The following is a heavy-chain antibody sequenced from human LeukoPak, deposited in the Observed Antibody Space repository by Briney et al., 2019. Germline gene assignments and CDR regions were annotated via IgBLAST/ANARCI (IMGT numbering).Heavy chain of an antibody. J-gene: IGHJ4*02. V-gene: IGHV3-7*01. D-gene: IGHD3-3*01. CDR2: IKQDGSEK. CDR1: GFTFSSYW. Sequence: GGSLRLSCAASGFTFSSYWMSWVRQAPGKGLEWVAIIKQDGSEKYYVDSVKGRFTISRDNAKNSLYLQMNSLRAEDTAVYYCASAYYDFWSGYYYFDYWGQGTLVTVSS. CDR3: ASAYYDFWSGYYYFDY.